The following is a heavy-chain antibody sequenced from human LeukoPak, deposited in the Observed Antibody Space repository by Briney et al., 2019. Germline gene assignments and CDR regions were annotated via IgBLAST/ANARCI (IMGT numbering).Heavy chain of an antibody. J-gene: IGHJ4*02. D-gene: IGHD4-17*01. CDR1: GGSFSGYY. CDR3: ARGGLYGLFDY. V-gene: IGHV4-34*01. CDR2: INHSGST. Sequence: SETLSLTCAVYGGSFSGYYWSWIRQPPGKGLEWIGEINHSGSTNYNPSLKSRVTISVDTSKNQFSLKLSSVTAADTAVYYCARGGLYGLFDYWGQGTLVTVSS.